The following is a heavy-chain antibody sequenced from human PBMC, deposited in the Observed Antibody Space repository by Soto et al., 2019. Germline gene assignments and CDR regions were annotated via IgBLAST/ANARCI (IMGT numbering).Heavy chain of an antibody. CDR2: IWYDGSNK. Sequence: GGSLRLSCAASGFTFSSYGMHWVRQAPGKGLEWVAVIWYDGSNKYYADSVKGRFTISRDNSKNTLYLQMNSLRAEDTAVYYCASLYCSSTSCFDYCGQGTLVTVSS. CDR1: GFTFSSYG. V-gene: IGHV3-33*08. D-gene: IGHD2-2*01. CDR3: ASLYCSSTSCFDY. J-gene: IGHJ4*02.